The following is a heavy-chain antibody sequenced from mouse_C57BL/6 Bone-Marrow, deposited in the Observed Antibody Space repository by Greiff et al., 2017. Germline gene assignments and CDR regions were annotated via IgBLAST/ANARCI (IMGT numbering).Heavy chain of an antibody. J-gene: IGHJ2*01. Sequence: DVQLQESGPGLVKPSQSLSLTCSVTGYSITSGYYWNWIRQFPGNKLEWMGYISYDGSKNYNPSLKNRISITRDTSKNQFFLKLNSVTTEDTATYYRARDLHICPCILDYWGKGTTLTVSS. CDR1: GYSITSGYY. V-gene: IGHV3-6*01. CDR2: ISYDGSK. CDR3: ARDLHICPCILDY.